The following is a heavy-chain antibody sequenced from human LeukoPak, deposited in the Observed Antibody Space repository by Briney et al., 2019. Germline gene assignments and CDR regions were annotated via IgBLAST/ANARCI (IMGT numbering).Heavy chain of an antibody. Sequence: PSETLSLTCTVSGGSISSYYWSWIRQPPGKGLEWIGDIYYSGSTNYNPSLKSRVTISVDTSKNQFSLKLSSVTAADTAVYYCARANGSPQYQLLYGTENWFDPWGQGTLVTVSS. D-gene: IGHD2-2*02. CDR3: ARANGSPQYQLLYGTENWFDP. J-gene: IGHJ5*02. CDR2: IYYSGST. CDR1: GGSISSYY. V-gene: IGHV4-59*01.